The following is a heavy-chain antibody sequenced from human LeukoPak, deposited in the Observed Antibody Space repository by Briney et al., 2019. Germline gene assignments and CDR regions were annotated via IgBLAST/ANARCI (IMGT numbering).Heavy chain of an antibody. J-gene: IGHJ3*02. CDR2: LYSGGIT. D-gene: IGHD3-3*01. CDR3: ARGYFAVGAFDI. CDR1: GFTFSDYF. Sequence: GGSLRLSCAASGFTFSDYFMGWIRQAPGKGLEWVSILYSGGITSYADSVKGRFTISRDNSKNTLYLQLNSLRAEDTAVYYCARGYFAVGAFDIWGQGTMVTVSS. V-gene: IGHV3-66*01.